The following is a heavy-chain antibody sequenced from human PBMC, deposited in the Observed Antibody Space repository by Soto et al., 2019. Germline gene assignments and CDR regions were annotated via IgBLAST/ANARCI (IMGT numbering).Heavy chain of an antibody. CDR2: INPNSGGT. J-gene: IGHJ6*02. CDR3: ARDLQDLSGSYYYYYYGMDV. Sequence: ASVKVSCKASGHTFTGYYMHWVRQAPGQGLEWMGWINPNSGGTNYAQKFQGRVTMTRDTSISTAYMELSRLRSDDTAVYYCARDLQDLSGSYYYYYYGMDVWGQGTTVTVSS. V-gene: IGHV1-2*02. CDR1: GHTFTGYY. D-gene: IGHD1-26*01.